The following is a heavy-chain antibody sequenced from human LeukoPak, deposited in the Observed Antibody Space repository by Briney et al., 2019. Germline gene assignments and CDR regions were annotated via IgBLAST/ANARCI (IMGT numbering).Heavy chain of an antibody. D-gene: IGHD3-22*01. CDR1: GYTFTSYG. V-gene: IGHV1-18*01. Sequence: ASVKVSCKTSGYTFTSYGFNWVRQAPGQGLECMGWISGYNGYTRYAQKVQDRVTMTTDTSTSTAYMELRSLRSDDTAVYYCARDRSPRHYYDTSNYHGAADFWGQGTLVTVSS. CDR2: ISGYNGYT. CDR3: ARDRSPRHYYDTSNYHGAADF. J-gene: IGHJ4*02.